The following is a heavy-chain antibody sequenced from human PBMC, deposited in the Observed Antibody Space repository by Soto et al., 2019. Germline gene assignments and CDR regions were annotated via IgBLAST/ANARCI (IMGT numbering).Heavy chain of an antibody. CDR1: GGTFSRYS. Sequence: QVQLVQSGAEVKKPGSSVKVSCKASGGTFSRYSITWVRQAPGHGLEWIGRIIPIFGIASYAQKFQGRVTITADESTSKAYMELSSLRSDDTAVYYSAREDRDRETGLVPAAIDGMDVWGQGTTVTVSS. D-gene: IGHD2-2*01. J-gene: IGHJ6*02. CDR3: AREDRDRETGLVPAAIDGMDV. CDR2: IIPIFGIA. V-gene: IGHV1-69*08.